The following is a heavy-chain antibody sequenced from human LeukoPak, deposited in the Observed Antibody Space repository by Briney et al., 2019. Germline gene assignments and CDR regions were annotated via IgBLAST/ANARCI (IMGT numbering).Heavy chain of an antibody. V-gene: IGHV4-61*02. D-gene: IGHD1-14*01. CDR3: ARDDPGPLTY. CDR1: GDSISSGSYY. J-gene: IGHJ4*02. Sequence: PSQTLSLTCTVSGDSISSGSYYWSWIRQSAGKGLEWIGRISTSGSTNYNPSLKSRVVISTDTSKNQISLKLSSVTAADTAVYYCARDDPGPLTYWGQGTLVTVSS. CDR2: ISTSGST.